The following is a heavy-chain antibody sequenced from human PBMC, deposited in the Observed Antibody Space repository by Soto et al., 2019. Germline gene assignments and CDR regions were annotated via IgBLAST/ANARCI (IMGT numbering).Heavy chain of an antibody. V-gene: IGHV3-74*01. J-gene: IGHJ4*02. CDR1: GFTFSSYW. CDR2: INSDGSST. Sequence: EVQLVESGGGLVQPGGSLRLSCAASGFTFSSYWMHWVRQAPGKGLVWVSRINSDGSSTSYADSVKGRFTISRDNAKNTRYLQMNSLRAEDTAVYYGAVSKDTAMVYWGQGTLVTVSS. D-gene: IGHD5-18*01. CDR3: AVSKDTAMVY.